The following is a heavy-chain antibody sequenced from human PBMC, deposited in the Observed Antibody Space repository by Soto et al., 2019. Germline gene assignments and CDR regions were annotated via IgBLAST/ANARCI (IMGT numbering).Heavy chain of an antibody. D-gene: IGHD5-12*01. V-gene: IGHV1-2*04. CDR2: INPNSGGT. CDR1: GYTFTGYY. J-gene: IGHJ6*02. CDR3: ARDGAGYSGYDYYYYYYGMDV. Sequence: AXVKVSCKASGYTFTGYYMHWVRQAPGQCLELMGWINPNSGGTNYAQKFQGWVTMTRDTSISTAYMELSRLRSDDTAVYYCARDGAGYSGYDYYYYYYGMDVWGQGTTVTVSS.